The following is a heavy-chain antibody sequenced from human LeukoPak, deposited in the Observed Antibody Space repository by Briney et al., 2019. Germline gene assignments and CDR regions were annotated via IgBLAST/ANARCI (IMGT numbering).Heavy chain of an antibody. CDR2: IKPDGSDV. V-gene: IGHV3-7*01. D-gene: IGHD3-3*01. CDR3: AGDRAQYYDDAFDI. CDR1: GFTLNIYW. J-gene: IGHJ3*02. Sequence: GGSLRLSCAASGFTLNIYWMGWVRQAPGKGLEWVANIKPDGSDVYYLDSVKGRFTISRDNAQNSLYLQMNTLRVEDTAVYYCAGDRAQYYDDAFDIWGQGTMVTVSS.